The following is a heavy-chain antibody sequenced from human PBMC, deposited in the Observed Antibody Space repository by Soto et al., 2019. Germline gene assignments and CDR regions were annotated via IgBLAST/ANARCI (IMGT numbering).Heavy chain of an antibody. J-gene: IGHJ3*01. V-gene: IGHV3-20*04. D-gene: IGHD6-19*01. Sequence: EVELVESGGGVVRPGGSLRLSCAASGFRFDDFGMSWVRQAPGKGLEWVSGITWNSGSTGYADSVKGRFRISRDNAPNSLYLQMDSLRAEDTAFYYCARDGGVAVAVDAFDLWGQGTMVTVSS. CDR1: GFRFDDFG. CDR2: ITWNSGST. CDR3: ARDGGVAVAVDAFDL.